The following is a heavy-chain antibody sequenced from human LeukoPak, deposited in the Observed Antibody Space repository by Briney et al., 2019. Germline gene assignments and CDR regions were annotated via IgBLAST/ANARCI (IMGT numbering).Heavy chain of an antibody. CDR1: GYTFTGYY. J-gene: IGHJ4*02. V-gene: IGHV1-2*02. CDR2: INPNSGGT. Sequence: ASVKVSCKASGYTFTGYYMHWVRQAPGQGLEWMGWINPNSGGTNYAQKFQGRVTMTRDTYISTAYMELSRLRSDDTAVYYCARVRADCTNGVCYKALGVYYFDYWGQGTLVTVSS. CDR3: ARVRADCTNGVCYKALGVYYFDY. D-gene: IGHD2-8*01.